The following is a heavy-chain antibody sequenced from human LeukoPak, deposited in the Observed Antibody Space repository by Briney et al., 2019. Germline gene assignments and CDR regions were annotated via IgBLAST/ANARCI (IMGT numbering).Heavy chain of an antibody. CDR1: GGSFSDYY. CDR3: ARGGSYYDFWSGRAPFTP. Sequence: PSETLSLTCVVYGGSFSDYYWSWIRQPPGKGLEWIGEINHSGSTNYNPSLKSRVTISVDTSKNQFSLKLSSVTAADTAVYHCARGGSYYDFWSGRAPFTPWGQGTLDTVSS. D-gene: IGHD3-3*01. J-gene: IGHJ4*02. CDR2: INHSGST. V-gene: IGHV4-34*01.